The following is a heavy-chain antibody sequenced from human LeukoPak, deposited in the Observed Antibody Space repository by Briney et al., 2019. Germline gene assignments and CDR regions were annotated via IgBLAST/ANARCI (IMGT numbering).Heavy chain of an antibody. Sequence: GGSLRLSCAASGFTFSSYAMSGVRQAPGKGLEWVSAITGNGDYTDYADSVKGRFTISRDNSKNTAYLQMHSLRSEDTAVYYCAKRSGINYGFFDSWGQGTMVTVSS. CDR3: AKRSGINYGFFDS. CDR2: ITGNGDYT. D-gene: IGHD1-26*01. J-gene: IGHJ4*02. CDR1: GFTFSSYA. V-gene: IGHV3-23*01.